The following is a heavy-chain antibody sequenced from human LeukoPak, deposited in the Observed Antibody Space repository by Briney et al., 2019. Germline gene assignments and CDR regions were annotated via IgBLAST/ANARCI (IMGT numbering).Heavy chain of an antibody. CDR1: GFTFSSYE. Sequence: GGSLRLSCAASGFTFSSYEMNWVRQAPGKGLEWVSYISSSGSTIYSADSVKGRFTISRDNAKNSLYLQMNSLRAEDTAVYYCARGPSVYFDYWGQGTLVTVSS. CDR2: ISSSGSTI. CDR3: ARGPSVYFDY. D-gene: IGHD3-10*01. J-gene: IGHJ4*02. V-gene: IGHV3-48*03.